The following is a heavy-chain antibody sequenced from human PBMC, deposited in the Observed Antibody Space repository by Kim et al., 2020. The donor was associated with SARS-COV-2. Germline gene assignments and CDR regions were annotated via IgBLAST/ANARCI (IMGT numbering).Heavy chain of an antibody. CDR2: INAGNGNT. Sequence: ASVKVSCKASGYTFTSYAMHWVRQAPGQRLEWMGWINAGNGNTKYSQKFQGRVTITRDTSASTAYMELSSLRSEDTAVYYCARDDGSGFHYYYYGMDVWGQGTTVTVSS. CDR3: ARDDGSGFHYYYYGMDV. CDR1: GYTFTSYA. J-gene: IGHJ6*02. D-gene: IGHD3-22*01. V-gene: IGHV1-3*01.